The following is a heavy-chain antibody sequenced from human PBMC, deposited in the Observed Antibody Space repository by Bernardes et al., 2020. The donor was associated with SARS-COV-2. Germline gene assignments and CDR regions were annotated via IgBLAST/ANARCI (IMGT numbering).Heavy chain of an antibody. J-gene: IGHJ4*02. CDR1: GFTFSNYA. CDR3: AKGTYSSGYYYFDY. Sequence: GGSLRLSRAASGFTFSNYAMTWVRQAPAKGLEWVSAISGSGSPSYADSVKGRFTISRDNSKNTLHLQMNSLRAEDTAVYYCAKGTYSSGYYYFDYWGRGTLVTVSS. D-gene: IGHD3-22*01. CDR2: ISGSGSP. V-gene: IGHV3-23*01.